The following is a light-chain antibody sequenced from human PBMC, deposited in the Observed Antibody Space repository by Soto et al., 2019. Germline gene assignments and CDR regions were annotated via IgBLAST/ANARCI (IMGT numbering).Light chain of an antibody. CDR1: QSVSSSY. V-gene: IGKV3-20*01. CDR3: QHDRTS. Sequence: EIVLTQSPGTLSLSPGERATLSCRASQSVSSSYLAWYQQKPGQPPRLLIYGASSRATGIPDRFSGSGSGTDFTLTITRLEPEDVAVYYCQHDRTSFGGGTKVEIK. CDR2: GAS. J-gene: IGKJ4*01.